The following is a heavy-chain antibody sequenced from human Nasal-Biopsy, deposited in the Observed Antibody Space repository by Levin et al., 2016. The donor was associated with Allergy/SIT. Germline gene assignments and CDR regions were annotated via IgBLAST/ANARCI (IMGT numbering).Heavy chain of an antibody. CDR1: GFTFSDYS. CDR3: ARDRSSLDIVGSEEVDY. Sequence: GESLKISCAASGFTFSDYSMNWVRQAPGKGLEWVSTISSSSSYIYYADSVKGRFTISRDNAKNSLYLQVNSPRAEDTAVYYCARDRSSLDIVGSEEVDYWGQGTLVTVSS. CDR2: ISSSSSYI. V-gene: IGHV3-21*01. J-gene: IGHJ4*02. D-gene: IGHD5-12*01.